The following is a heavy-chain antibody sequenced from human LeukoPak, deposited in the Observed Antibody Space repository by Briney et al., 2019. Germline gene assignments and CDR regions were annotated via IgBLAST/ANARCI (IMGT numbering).Heavy chain of an antibody. CDR2: ISGSSTTI. CDR1: GFTFRSYS. D-gene: IGHD7-27*01. Sequence: GGTLRLSCAASGFTFRSYSMNWVRESPGKGLEWVSYISGSSTTIYYADSVKGRFTISRDNAKNSLYLQMNSLRAEDTAVYYCARELGDYWGQGTLVTVSS. V-gene: IGHV3-48*01. CDR3: ARELGDY. J-gene: IGHJ4*02.